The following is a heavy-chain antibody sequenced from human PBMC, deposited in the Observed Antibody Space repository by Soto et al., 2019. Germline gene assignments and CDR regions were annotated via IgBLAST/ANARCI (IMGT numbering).Heavy chain of an antibody. V-gene: IGHV3-23*01. Sequence: GGSLRLSCAASGFTFSSYGMSWVRQGPRKGLEWVSTISSSGGSTSYADSVKGRFTISRDNAKNSLYLQMNSLRAEDTAVYYCARDQGSGSYYVSYYYYGMDVWGQGTTVTVSS. D-gene: IGHD1-26*01. CDR3: ARDQGSGSYYVSYYYYGMDV. CDR2: ISSSGGST. CDR1: GFTFSSYG. J-gene: IGHJ6*02.